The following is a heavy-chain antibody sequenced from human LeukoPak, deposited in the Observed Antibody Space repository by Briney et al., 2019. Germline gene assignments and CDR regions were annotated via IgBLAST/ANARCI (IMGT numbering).Heavy chain of an antibody. J-gene: IGHJ4*02. V-gene: IGHV3-9*01. Sequence: GRSLRLSCAASGFTFDDYAMHWVRQAPGKGLEWVSGISWNSGSIGYADSVKGRFTISRDDAKNSLYLQMNSLRAEDTALYYCAKDGAAAGTRYFDYWGQGTLVTVSS. CDR1: GFTFDDYA. D-gene: IGHD6-13*01. CDR3: AKDGAAAGTRYFDY. CDR2: ISWNSGSI.